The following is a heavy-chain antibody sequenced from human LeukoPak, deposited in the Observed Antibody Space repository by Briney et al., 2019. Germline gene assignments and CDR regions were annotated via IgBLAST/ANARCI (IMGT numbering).Heavy chain of an antibody. CDR1: GYTFTSYG. CDR3: AKLAGAYFDY. D-gene: IGHD3-3*02. Sequence: ASVKVSCKASGYTFTSYGISWVRQAPGQGLEWMGWISAYNGNTNYAQKLQGRVTMTRDTSTSTVYMELSSLRSEDTAVYYCAKLAGAYFDYWGQGTLVTVSS. J-gene: IGHJ4*02. CDR2: ISAYNGNT. V-gene: IGHV1-18*01.